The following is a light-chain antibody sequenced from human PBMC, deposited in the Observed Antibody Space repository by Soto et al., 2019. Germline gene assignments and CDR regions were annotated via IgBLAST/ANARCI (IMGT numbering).Light chain of an antibody. CDR3: SSYSRTTLFV. CDR2: EAT. CDR1: SNDVGAYKY. Sequence: QSALTQPASVSGSPGQSITISCAGTSNDVGAYKYVSWYQQHPGKAPKLLIYEATNRPSGVSDRFSASKSDNTASLTTSGLQAEDEADYYCSSYSRTTLFVFGTGTKVTVL. J-gene: IGLJ1*01. V-gene: IGLV2-14*01.